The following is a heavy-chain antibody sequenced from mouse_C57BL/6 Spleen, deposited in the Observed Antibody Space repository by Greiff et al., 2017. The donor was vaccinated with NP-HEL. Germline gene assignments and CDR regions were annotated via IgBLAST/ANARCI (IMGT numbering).Heavy chain of an antibody. CDR3: ARGTITTVFDY. D-gene: IGHD2-4*01. J-gene: IGHJ2*01. CDR1: GYSITSGYD. V-gene: IGHV3-1*01. Sequence: ESGPGMVKPSQSLSLTCTVTGYSITSGYDWHWIRHFPGNKLEWMGYISYSGSTNYNPSLKSRISITHDTSKNHFFLKLNSVTTEDTATYYCARGTITTVFDYWGQGTTLTVSS. CDR2: ISYSGST.